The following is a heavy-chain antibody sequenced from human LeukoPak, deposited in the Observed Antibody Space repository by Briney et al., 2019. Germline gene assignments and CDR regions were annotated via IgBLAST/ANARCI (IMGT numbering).Heavy chain of an antibody. V-gene: IGHV1-2*02. CDR2: INPKSGAA. Sequence: GSVKVSCKASGYTFTDYYMHWVRQAPGQGLEWLGWINPKSGAADYAQQFRGRVTMTRDTSINTDYMEMKRVTSDDTAVYYCARGAEAETSPLDFWGQGTLVIVS. J-gene: IGHJ4*02. CDR3: ARGAEAETSPLDF. D-gene: IGHD6-13*01. CDR1: GYTFTDYY.